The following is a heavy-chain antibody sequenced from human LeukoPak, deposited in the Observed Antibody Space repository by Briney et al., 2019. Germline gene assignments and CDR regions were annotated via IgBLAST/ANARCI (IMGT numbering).Heavy chain of an antibody. J-gene: IGHJ6*03. CDR1: GGSFSGYY. CDR3: ARAKGYSYGYNYYYYYMDV. V-gene: IGHV4-34*01. D-gene: IGHD5-18*01. Sequence: TSETLSLTCAVYGGSFSGYYWSWIRQPPGKGLEWIGEINHSGSTNYNPSLKSRVTISVDTSKNQFSLKLSSVTAADTAVYYCARAKGYSYGYNYYYYYMDVWGKGTTVTISS. CDR2: INHSGST.